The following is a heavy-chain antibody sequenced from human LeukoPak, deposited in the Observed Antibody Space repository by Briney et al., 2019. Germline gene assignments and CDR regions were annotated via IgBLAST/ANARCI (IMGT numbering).Heavy chain of an antibody. Sequence: GGSLRLSCAASGLIVSSNYMTWVRQAPGKGLEWVSIIHTNGNTYYADSVKGRFTISRDNSKNTLYLQMSSLRTEDTAVYYCASSRTAASSNWFDPWGQGILVTVSS. CDR3: ASSRTAASSNWFDP. CDR1: GLIVSSNY. CDR2: IHTNGNT. D-gene: IGHD6-13*01. V-gene: IGHV3-53*01. J-gene: IGHJ5*02.